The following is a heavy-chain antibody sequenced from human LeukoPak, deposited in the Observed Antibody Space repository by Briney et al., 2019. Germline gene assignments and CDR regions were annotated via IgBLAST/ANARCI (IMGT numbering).Heavy chain of an antibody. CDR3: ARDDCSGGTCYGYFQH. V-gene: IGHV3-48*04. CDR1: GFTFSSYS. J-gene: IGHJ1*01. CDR2: ISSSSSTI. Sequence: GGSLRLSCAASGFTFSSYSMNWVRQAPGKGLEWGSYISSSSSTIYYADSVKGRFTTSRDNAKNSLYLQMNSLRAEDTAVYYCARDDCSGGTCYGYFQHWGQGTLVTVSS. D-gene: IGHD2-15*01.